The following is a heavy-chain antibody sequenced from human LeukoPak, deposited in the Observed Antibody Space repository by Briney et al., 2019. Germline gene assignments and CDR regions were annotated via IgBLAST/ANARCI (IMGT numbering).Heavy chain of an antibody. CDR1: GFPFTTYG. Sequence: GASVKGSCKAPGFPFTTYGVSWVRQAPGQGLEWMGWISGDNGKTNYAQKFQGRVTMTTDTSTSTAYMELTSLRSDDTAVYYCARDGAYYNDVMDVWGLGTTVTVSS. CDR3: ARDGAYYNDVMDV. V-gene: IGHV1-18*01. CDR2: ISGDNGKT. D-gene: IGHD4/OR15-4a*01. J-gene: IGHJ6*02.